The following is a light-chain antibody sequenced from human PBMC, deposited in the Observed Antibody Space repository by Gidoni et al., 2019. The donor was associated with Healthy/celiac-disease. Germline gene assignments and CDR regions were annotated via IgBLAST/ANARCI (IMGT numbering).Light chain of an antibody. J-gene: IGLJ3*02. CDR3: AAWDDSLNGPV. Sequence: QSVLPQPPSASGTPRQRVTISCSGSSSNIGSNTVNWYQQLPGTAPNLLIYSNYQRPSGVPDRFSGSKSGTSASLAISGLQSEDEADYYCAAWDDSLNGPVFGGGTKLTVL. CDR1: SSNIGSNT. V-gene: IGLV1-44*01. CDR2: SNY.